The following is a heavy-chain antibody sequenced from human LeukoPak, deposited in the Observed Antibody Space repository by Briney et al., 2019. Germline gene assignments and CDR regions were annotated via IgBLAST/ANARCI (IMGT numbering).Heavy chain of an antibody. V-gene: IGHV4-34*01. J-gene: IGHJ4*02. CDR2: INHSGST. Sequence: KPSETLSLTCAVYGGSFSGYYWSWIRQPPGKGLEWIGEINHSGSTNYNPSLKSQVTISVDTSKSQFSLKLSSVTAADTAVYYCATGTMARGVDYWGQGTLVTVSS. CDR3: ATGTMARGVDY. D-gene: IGHD3-10*01. CDR1: GGSFSGYY.